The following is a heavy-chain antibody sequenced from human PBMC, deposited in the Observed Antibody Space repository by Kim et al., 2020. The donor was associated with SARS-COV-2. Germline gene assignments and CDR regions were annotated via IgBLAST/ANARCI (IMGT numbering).Heavy chain of an antibody. CDR3: AKSPITIFGVVMSYYYYMDV. J-gene: IGHJ6*03. Sequence: RFTISRDNAKNTLYLQMNSRRAEDTAVYYCAKSPITIFGVVMSYYYYMDVWGKGTTVTVSS. D-gene: IGHD3-3*01. V-gene: IGHV3-23*01.